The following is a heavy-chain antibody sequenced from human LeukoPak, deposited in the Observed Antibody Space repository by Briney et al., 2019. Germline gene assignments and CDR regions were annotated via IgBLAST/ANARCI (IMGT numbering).Heavy chain of an antibody. CDR3: ARGLLRYYGSGPGY. D-gene: IGHD3-10*01. Sequence: SETLSLTCAVYGGSISGYYWSWICQPLGKGLEWIGEINHSGSTNYNPSLKSRVTISVDTSKNQFSLKLSSVTAADTAVFYCARGLLRYYGSGPGYWGQGTPVTVSS. J-gene: IGHJ4*02. V-gene: IGHV4-34*01. CDR2: INHSGST. CDR1: GGSISGYY.